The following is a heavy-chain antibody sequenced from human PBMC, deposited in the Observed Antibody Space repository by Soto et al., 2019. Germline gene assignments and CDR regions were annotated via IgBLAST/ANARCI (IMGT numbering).Heavy chain of an antibody. Sequence: GGSLRLSCAASGFTVSNYWMNWVRQAPGKGLVWVSHIKNDGTTSYADSVEGRFTVSRDDAKNSFYLQMNSLRADDTAVYYCAKDRGEEGLKFLEWFGGMDVWGHGTTVTVYS. V-gene: IGHV3-74*01. J-gene: IGHJ6*02. D-gene: IGHD3-3*01. CDR3: AKDRGEEGLKFLEWFGGMDV. CDR2: IKNDGTT. CDR1: GFTVSNYW.